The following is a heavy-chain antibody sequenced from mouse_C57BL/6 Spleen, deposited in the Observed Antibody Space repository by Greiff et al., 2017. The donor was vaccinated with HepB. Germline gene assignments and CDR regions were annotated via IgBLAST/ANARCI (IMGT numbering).Heavy chain of an antibody. J-gene: IGHJ4*01. V-gene: IGHV1-61*01. CDR3: ARSGLLRSPYYAMDY. CDR1: GYTFTSYW. Sequence: VQLQQPGAELVRPGSSVKLSCKASGYTFTSYWMDWVKQRPGQGLEWIGNIYPSDSETHYNQKFKDKATLTVDKSSSTAYMQLSSLTSEDSAVYYCARSGLLRSPYYAMDYWGQGTSVTVSS. CDR2: IYPSDSET. D-gene: IGHD1-1*01.